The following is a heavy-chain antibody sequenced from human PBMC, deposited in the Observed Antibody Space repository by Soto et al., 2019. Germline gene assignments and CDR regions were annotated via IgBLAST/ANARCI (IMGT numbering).Heavy chain of an antibody. D-gene: IGHD3-16*01. Sequence: QVQLVQSGAEVKRPGSSVKVSCKASGDTFAFYSINWVRQAPGLGLEWMGRINPILSMSNYAQRFQGRVTMTADKSTSTAYMVLNSLRSEDTGMYYCATSYASGYRAFDYWGQGALVTVSS. CDR2: INPILSMS. CDR3: ATSYASGYRAFDY. V-gene: IGHV1-69*02. J-gene: IGHJ4*02. CDR1: GDTFAFYS.